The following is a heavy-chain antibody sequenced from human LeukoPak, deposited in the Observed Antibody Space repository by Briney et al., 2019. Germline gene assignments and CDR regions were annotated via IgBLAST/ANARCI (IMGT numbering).Heavy chain of an antibody. CDR3: ARYPISMVREPFDY. Sequence: GASVKVSCKXSGYTFTGDYMHWVRQAPGQGLEWMGWINPNSGGTNYAQKFQGRVTMTRDTSISTAYMELSRLRSDDTAVYYCARYPISMVREPFDYWGQGTLVTVSS. D-gene: IGHD3-10*01. CDR2: INPNSGGT. J-gene: IGHJ4*02. CDR1: GYTFTGDY. V-gene: IGHV1-2*02.